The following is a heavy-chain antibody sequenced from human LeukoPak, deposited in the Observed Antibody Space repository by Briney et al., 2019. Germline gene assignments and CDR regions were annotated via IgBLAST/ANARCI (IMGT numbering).Heavy chain of an antibody. CDR3: ARDTGQGVAATAWARFDP. CDR2: IYYSGST. Sequence: SETLSLTCTVSGGSISFYYWSLIRQPPGKGLEWIGYIYYSGSTNYNPSLKSRVIISVDTSKNQFSLRLSSVTVADTAVYYCARDTGQGVAATAWARFDPWGQGTLVTVSS. J-gene: IGHJ5*02. CDR1: GGSISFYY. D-gene: IGHD2-15*01. V-gene: IGHV4-59*01.